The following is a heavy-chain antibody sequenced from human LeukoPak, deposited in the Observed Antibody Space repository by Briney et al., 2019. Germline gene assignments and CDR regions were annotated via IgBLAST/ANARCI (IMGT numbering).Heavy chain of an antibody. V-gene: IGHV4-31*03. CDR3: ARIPPRYFDWLRNWYFDL. Sequence: PSETLSLTCTVSGGSISSGGYYWSWIRQHPGKGLEWIGYIYYSGSTYYNPSLKRRVTISVDTSKNQFSLKLSSVTAADTAVYYCARIPPRYFDWLRNWYFDLWGRGTLVTVSS. J-gene: IGHJ2*01. CDR2: IYYSGST. D-gene: IGHD3-9*01. CDR1: GGSISSGGYY.